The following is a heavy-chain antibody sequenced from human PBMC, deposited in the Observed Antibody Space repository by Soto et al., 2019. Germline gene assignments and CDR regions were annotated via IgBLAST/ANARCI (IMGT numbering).Heavy chain of an antibody. CDR3: AKSESGSYPYYFDY. Sequence: LRLSCSASGFTFSIYAMSWVRQSPGKGLEWVSAISGSGGSTYYADSVKGRFTISRDNSKNTLYLQMNSLRAEDTAVYYCAKSESGSYPYYFDYWGQGTLVTVSS. D-gene: IGHD1-26*01. V-gene: IGHV3-23*01. J-gene: IGHJ4*02. CDR2: ISGSGGST. CDR1: GFTFSIYA.